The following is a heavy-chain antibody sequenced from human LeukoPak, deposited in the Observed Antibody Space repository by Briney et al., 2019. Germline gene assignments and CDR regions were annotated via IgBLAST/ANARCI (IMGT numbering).Heavy chain of an antibody. V-gene: IGHV3-53*01. Sequence: PGGSLRLSCAASGFTVGSTYMSWVRQAPGKGLEWVSAIYSGGSTYYADSVKGRFTISRDNSKNMLYLQMNSLRAEDTAVYYCAKDSVVVIAKGDAFDIWGQGTMVTVSS. CDR2: IYSGGST. CDR3: AKDSVVVIAKGDAFDI. CDR1: GFTVGSTY. D-gene: IGHD2-21*01. J-gene: IGHJ3*02.